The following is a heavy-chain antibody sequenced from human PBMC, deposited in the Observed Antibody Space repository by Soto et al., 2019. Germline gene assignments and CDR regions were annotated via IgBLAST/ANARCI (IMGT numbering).Heavy chain of an antibody. CDR2: ISYSGST. CDR1: GGSISSGGYY. D-gene: IGHD5-12*01. Sequence: PSETLSLTCTVSGGSISSGGYYWNWIRQTPGKGLEWIGSISYSGSTYYNPSLRSRVTISVDTSKNQFSLKLSSVTAADTAVYYCGRRIVDTETFDYWGQGTLVTVSS. CDR3: GRRIVDTETFDY. J-gene: IGHJ4*02. V-gene: IGHV4-31*03.